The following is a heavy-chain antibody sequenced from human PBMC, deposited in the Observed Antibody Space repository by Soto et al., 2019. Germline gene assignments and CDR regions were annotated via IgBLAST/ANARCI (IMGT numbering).Heavy chain of an antibody. CDR1: GDSITGDNW. CDR2: IHHSGAT. V-gene: IGHV4-4*02. CDR3: ATQGFYRMGV. J-gene: IGHJ6*02. Sequence: QVQLQESGPGLVQPSGTLSLTCAVSGDSITGDNWWSWVRQPPGKGLEWIGEIHHSGATNYNPSLKSRVTISVDKPKNQFSLKLNSVTAADTAMFYCATQGFYRMGVWGRGTTVTVSS.